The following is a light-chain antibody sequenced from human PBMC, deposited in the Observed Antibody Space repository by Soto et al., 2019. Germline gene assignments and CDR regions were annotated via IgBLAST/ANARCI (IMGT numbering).Light chain of an antibody. J-gene: IGKJ2*01. CDR2: AAS. CDR1: QSVSSSY. CDR3: QQYGSSPYT. Sequence: EIVLTQSPGTLSLSPGERATLSCRASQSVSSSYLAWFQQKPGQAPRLLIYAASSRATGIPDRFSGSGSGTHFTLTISRLEPEEFAVYYCQQYGSSPYTFGQGTKLEIK. V-gene: IGKV3-20*01.